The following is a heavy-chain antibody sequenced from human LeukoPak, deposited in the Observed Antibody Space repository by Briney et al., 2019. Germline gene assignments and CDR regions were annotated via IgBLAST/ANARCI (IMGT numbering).Heavy chain of an antibody. D-gene: IGHD3-22*01. CDR1: GYTFTSYY. CDR3: AKDPYYYDSSGYSTLDY. Sequence: ASVKVSCKASGYTFTSYYMHWVRQAPGQGLEWMGIINPSGGSTSYAQKFQGRVTMTRDTSTSTVYMELSSLRSEDTAVYYCAKDPYYYDSSGYSTLDYWGQGTLVTVSS. CDR2: INPSGGST. J-gene: IGHJ4*02. V-gene: IGHV1-46*01.